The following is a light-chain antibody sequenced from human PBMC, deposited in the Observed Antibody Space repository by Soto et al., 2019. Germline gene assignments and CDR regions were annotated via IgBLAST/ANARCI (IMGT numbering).Light chain of an antibody. CDR3: QQRSNWRIT. V-gene: IGKV3-11*01. CDR2: DAS. J-gene: IGKJ5*01. CDR1: QSGSSSY. Sequence: EIVLTQSQHTLSVSPGERATLTWRASQSGSSSYLAWFQQKPAQAPRLLIYDASYRATGVPARFSGSGSGTDFTLTISSLETDDFAVYYCQQRSNWRITFGLGTRLEIK.